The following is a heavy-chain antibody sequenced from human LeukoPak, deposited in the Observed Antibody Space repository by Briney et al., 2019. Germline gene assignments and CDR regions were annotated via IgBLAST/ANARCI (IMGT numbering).Heavy chain of an antibody. CDR1: GFTFSSYA. V-gene: IGHV3-30*04. J-gene: IGHJ6*03. Sequence: RAGGSLRLSCAVSGFTFSSYAMHWVRQAPGKGLEWVAVISYDGSNKYYADSVKGRFTISRDNSKNTLYLQMNSLRAEDTAVYYCARDRVYSYELNYYYYYMDVWGKGTTVTVSS. CDR2: ISYDGSNK. CDR3: ARDRVYSYELNYYYYYMDV. D-gene: IGHD5-18*01.